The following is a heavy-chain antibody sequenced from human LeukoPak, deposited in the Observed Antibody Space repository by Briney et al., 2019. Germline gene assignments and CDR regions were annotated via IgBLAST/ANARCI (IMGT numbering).Heavy chain of an antibody. Sequence: VASVKVSCKASGYTFTSYDINWVRQATGQGHEWMGWMNPNSGNTGYAQKFQGRVTMTRNTSISTAYMELSSLRSEDTAVYYCARGGPPMVRGVIDYWGQGTLVTVSS. D-gene: IGHD3-10*01. J-gene: IGHJ4*02. V-gene: IGHV1-8*01. CDR1: GYTFTSYD. CDR3: ARGGPPMVRGVIDY. CDR2: MNPNSGNT.